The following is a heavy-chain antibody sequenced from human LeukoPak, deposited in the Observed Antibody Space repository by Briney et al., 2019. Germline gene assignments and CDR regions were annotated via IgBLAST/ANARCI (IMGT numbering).Heavy chain of an antibody. Sequence: VASVKVSCKASGYTFTSYGISWVRQAPGQGLEWMGWISAYNGNTNYAQKFQGRVAITADESTSTAYMELSSLRSEDTAVYYCARDRVWSFDYWGQGTLVTVSS. CDR3: ARDRVWSFDY. D-gene: IGHD5/OR15-5a*01. V-gene: IGHV1-18*01. CDR1: GYTFTSYG. J-gene: IGHJ4*02. CDR2: ISAYNGNT.